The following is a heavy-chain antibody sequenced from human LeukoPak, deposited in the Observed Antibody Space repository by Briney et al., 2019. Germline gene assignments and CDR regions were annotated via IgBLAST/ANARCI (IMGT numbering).Heavy chain of an antibody. CDR1: GFTFNNYG. Sequence: GGSLRLSCAASGFTFNNYGMHWVRQAPGKGLEWVAVISYDGRNIHYPDSVEGRFTISRDISTDTLWLQMDSLRTEDTAVYYCAKGPLRGTAAAIDYWGQGTLVTVSS. D-gene: IGHD2-2*01. CDR2: ISYDGRNI. CDR3: AKGPLRGTAAAIDY. V-gene: IGHV3-30*18. J-gene: IGHJ4*02.